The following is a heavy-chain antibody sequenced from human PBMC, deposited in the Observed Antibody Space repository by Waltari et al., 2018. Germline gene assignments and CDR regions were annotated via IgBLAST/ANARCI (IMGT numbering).Heavy chain of an antibody. CDR2: IWFGGSKQ. V-gene: IGHV3-33*03. CDR3: TRLYGDYYFDY. J-gene: IGHJ4*02. Sequence: QEQLVESGGGVVQAGRSLRLSCAASGIRFSNFGMQWVRQAPGKGLEWVAFIWFGGSKQSYADSVKGRFTISRDNSKNTLYLQMNSLRADDTAVYYCTRLYGDYYFDYWGQGTLVTVSS. CDR1: GIRFSNFG. D-gene: IGHD4-17*01.